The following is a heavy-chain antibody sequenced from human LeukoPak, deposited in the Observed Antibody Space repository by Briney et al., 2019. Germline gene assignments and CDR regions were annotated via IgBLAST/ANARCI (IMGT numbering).Heavy chain of an antibody. D-gene: IGHD1-7*01. CDR3: ARDSPITGTTYNYYYYGMDV. J-gene: IGHJ6*02. CDR2: ISAYNGNT. Sequence: ASVKVSCKASGGTFSSYAISWVRQAPGQGLEWMGWISAYNGNTNYAQKLQGRVTMTTDTSTSTAYMELRSLRSDDTAVYYCARDSPITGTTYNYYYYGMDVWGQGTTVTVSS. CDR1: GGTFSSYA. V-gene: IGHV1-18*01.